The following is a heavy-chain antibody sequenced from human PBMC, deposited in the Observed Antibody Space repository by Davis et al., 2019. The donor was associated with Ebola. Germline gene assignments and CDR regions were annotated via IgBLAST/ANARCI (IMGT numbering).Heavy chain of an antibody. V-gene: IGHV3-21*05. CDR2: ISSSSSYT. CDR3: ARGSVGATGY. CDR1: GFTFSSNA. Sequence: GGSLRPSFAAPGFTFSSNAMSWVRQAPGKGLEWVSYISSSSSYTNYADSVKGRFTISRDNAKNTLYLQMNSLRAEHTAVYYCARGSVGATGYWGQGTLVTVSS. J-gene: IGHJ4*02. D-gene: IGHD1-26*01.